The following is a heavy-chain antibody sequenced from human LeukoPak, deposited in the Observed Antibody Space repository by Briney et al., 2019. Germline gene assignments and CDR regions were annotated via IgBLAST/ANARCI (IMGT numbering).Heavy chain of an antibody. J-gene: IGHJ4*02. V-gene: IGHV3-23*01. Sequence: GGSLRLSCAASGFTYSNYAMSWVRQAPWKGLEWVSIISLTGGSTYYADSVKGRFTISRDNSKNTLYLHINSLRAEDTARYYCVRRGSYFDYWGQGTLVAVSS. CDR2: ISLTGGST. CDR3: VRRGSYFDY. CDR1: GFTYSNYA. D-gene: IGHD6-6*01.